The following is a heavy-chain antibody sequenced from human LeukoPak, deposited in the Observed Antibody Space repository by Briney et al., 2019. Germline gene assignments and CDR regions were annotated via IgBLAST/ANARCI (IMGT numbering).Heavy chain of an antibody. J-gene: IGHJ4*02. D-gene: IGHD6-6*01. CDR3: AREGSMTARPFVSIDY. Sequence: PSETLSLTCTVSGGSIRTYYWGWIRQPAGKALEWIGRIHTSGSTDYNPSLESRVSMSVDTSKNQFSLKLRSVTAADTAVYYCAREGSMTARPFVSIDYWGQGTLVTVSS. CDR1: GGSIRTYY. CDR2: IHTSGST. V-gene: IGHV4-4*07.